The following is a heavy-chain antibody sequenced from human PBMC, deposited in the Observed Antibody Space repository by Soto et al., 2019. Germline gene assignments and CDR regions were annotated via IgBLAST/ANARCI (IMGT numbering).Heavy chain of an antibody. V-gene: IGHV1-24*01. D-gene: IGHD6-19*01. Sequence: VASVKVSCKVSGYTLTELSMHWVRQAPGKGLEWMGGFDPEDGETIYAQKFQGRVTMTEDTSTDTAYMELSSLRSEDTAVYYCATDLNSIAVAGNNWFDPWGQETLVTVSS. J-gene: IGHJ5*02. CDR3: ATDLNSIAVAGNNWFDP. CDR2: FDPEDGET. CDR1: GYTLTELS.